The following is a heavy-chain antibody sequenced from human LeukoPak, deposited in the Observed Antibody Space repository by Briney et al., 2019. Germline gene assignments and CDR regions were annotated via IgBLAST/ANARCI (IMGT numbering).Heavy chain of an antibody. J-gene: IGHJ6*04. CDR2: ISGSGGST. CDR1: GFTFSSYA. CDR3: AKRPVKQGSGSLHYYYYDDMDV. Sequence: PGGSLRLSCAASGFTFSSYAMSWVRQAPGKGLEWVSAISGSGGSTYYADSVKGRFTISRDNSKNTLYLQMNSLRAEDTAVYYRAKRPVKQGSGSLHYYYYDDMDVGGEGTTVTVSS. V-gene: IGHV3-23*01. D-gene: IGHD6-19*01.